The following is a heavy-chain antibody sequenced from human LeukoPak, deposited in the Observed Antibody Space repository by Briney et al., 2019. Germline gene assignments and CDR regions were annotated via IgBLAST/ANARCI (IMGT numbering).Heavy chain of an antibody. J-gene: IGHJ5*02. V-gene: IGHV4-61*01. CDR3: ASYYYGSGSYAHNWFDP. CDR2: IYYSGST. CDR1: GGSVSSGSYY. D-gene: IGHD3-10*01. Sequence: SETLSLTCTVSGGSVSSGSYYWSWIRQPPGKGLEWIGYIYYSGSTNYNPSLKSRVTISVDTSKNQFSLKLSSVTAADTAVYYCASYYYGSGSYAHNWFDPWGQGTLVTVSP.